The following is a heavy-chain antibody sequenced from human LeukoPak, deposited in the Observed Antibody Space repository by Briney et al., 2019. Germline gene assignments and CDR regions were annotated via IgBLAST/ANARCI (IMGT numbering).Heavy chain of an antibody. D-gene: IGHD2-15*01. CDR2: ISGSGGST. V-gene: IGHV3-23*01. CDR3: AKVGYCSGGSCYSIYYYYYMDV. CDR1: GFTFSSYA. J-gene: IGHJ6*03. Sequence: GGSLRLSCAASGFTFSSYAMSWVRQAPGEGLEWVSAISGSGGSTYYADSVKGRFTISRDNSKNTLYLQMNSLRAEDTAVYYCAKVGYCSGGSCYSIYYYYYMDVWGKGTTVTVSS.